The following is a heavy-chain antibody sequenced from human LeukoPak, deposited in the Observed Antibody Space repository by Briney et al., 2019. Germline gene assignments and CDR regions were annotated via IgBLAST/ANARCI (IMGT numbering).Heavy chain of an antibody. CDR3: VRDGPQSSGPLGDY. Sequence: GGSLRLSCAASGFILSRYWMYWVRQAPGKGLIFVSRISGDGSSISYADSVKGRFTISRDNAKNTLYLQMNNLRAEDTAAYYCVRDGPQSSGPLGDYWGQGILVTVSS. V-gene: IGHV3-74*01. D-gene: IGHD3-22*01. CDR2: ISGDGSSI. CDR1: GFILSRYW. J-gene: IGHJ4*02.